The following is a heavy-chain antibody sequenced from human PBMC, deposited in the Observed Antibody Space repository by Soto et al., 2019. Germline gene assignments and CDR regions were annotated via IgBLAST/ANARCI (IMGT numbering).Heavy chain of an antibody. Sequence: GSGPTLVNPTQALTLTCTFSGFSLSTSGMCVSWIRQPPGRALEWLALIDWEDDKYYSTSLKTRLTISKDTSKNQVVLTMTNMDPVDTATYYCGRHARGTPADVDYWGQGALVTVSS. V-gene: IGHV2-70*12. D-gene: IGHD1-7*01. CDR2: IDWEDDK. J-gene: IGHJ4*02. CDR1: GFSLSTSGMC. CDR3: GRHARGTPADVDY.